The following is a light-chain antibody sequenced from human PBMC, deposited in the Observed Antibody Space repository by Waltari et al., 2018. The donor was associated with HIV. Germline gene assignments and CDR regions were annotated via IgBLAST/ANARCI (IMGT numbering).Light chain of an antibody. CDR3: SSYTSSSTSEV. Sequence: QSALTQPASVSGSPGQSITISCTGTSSDVGVYNYVSWYQQHPDKAPKLMSYEVSNRPSGVSNRFSGSKSGNTASLTISGLQAEDEADYYCSSYTSSSTSEVFGGGTKLTVL. J-gene: IGLJ3*02. CDR1: SSDVGVYNY. CDR2: EVS. V-gene: IGLV2-14*01.